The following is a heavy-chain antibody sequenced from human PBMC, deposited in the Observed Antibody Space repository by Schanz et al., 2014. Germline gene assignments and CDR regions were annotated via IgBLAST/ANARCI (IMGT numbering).Heavy chain of an antibody. CDR2: IRYDGRNK. CDR3: TKGLLPVRALADVFDV. Sequence: QVQLVESGGGLVKPGGSLRLSCEASGFTFISYDIHWVRQAPGKGLEWVAVIRYDGRNKNFVESVKGRFTISRDNSNNTVYLQMNTLRAEDTALYYCTKGLLPVRALADVFDVWGQGTMVTVSP. D-gene: IGHD2-21*01. CDR1: GFTFISYD. J-gene: IGHJ3*01. V-gene: IGHV3-30*02.